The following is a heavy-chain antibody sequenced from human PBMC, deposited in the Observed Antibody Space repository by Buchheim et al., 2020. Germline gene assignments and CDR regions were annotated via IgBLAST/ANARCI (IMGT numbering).Heavy chain of an antibody. J-gene: IGHJ4*02. CDR1: GFTFSSYW. D-gene: IGHD3-22*01. V-gene: IGHV3-7*01. CDR3: ARESPNSYVTSGWSDY. CDR2: INHDGSAT. Sequence: EVQLVESGGGLVQPGGSLRLSCAASGFTFSSYWMTWVRQAPGKGLEWVANINHDGSATYYVDSLKGRFTISRDNAQSSLFLHMNSLRAGDTAVYYCARESPNSYVTSGWSDYWGQGTL.